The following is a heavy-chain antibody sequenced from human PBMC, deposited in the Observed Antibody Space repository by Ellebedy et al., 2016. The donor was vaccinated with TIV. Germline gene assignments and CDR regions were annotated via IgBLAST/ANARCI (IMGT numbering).Heavy chain of an antibody. CDR3: ASEPPIFYGASGIYLKDF. CDR1: GGPISRSSYY. J-gene: IGHJ4*02. V-gene: IGHV4-39*02. CDR2: ISYSGST. D-gene: IGHD4/OR15-4a*01. Sequence: MPSETLSLTCTVSGGPISRSSYYWGWIRQPPGKGLEWIASISYSGSTYYSPSLKSRLTISVDTSTNHFSLNLTSVTAPDTAVYYCASEPPIFYGASGIYLKDFWGQGTLVTVSS.